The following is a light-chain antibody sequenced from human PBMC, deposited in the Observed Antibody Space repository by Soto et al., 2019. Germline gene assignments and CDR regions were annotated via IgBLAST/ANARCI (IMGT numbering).Light chain of an antibody. V-gene: IGLV1-44*01. CDR3: ASWDDSLTGLYV. Sequence: QSVLTQPPSVSGTPGQRVTISCSGGSSNIGSGTVNWYQQLPGTAPKLLIYNNNQRPSGVPDRFSGSKSGTSGSLAISGLQSEDEADYYCASWDDSLTGLYVFGTGTKVTLL. CDR2: NNN. CDR1: SSNIGSGT. J-gene: IGLJ1*01.